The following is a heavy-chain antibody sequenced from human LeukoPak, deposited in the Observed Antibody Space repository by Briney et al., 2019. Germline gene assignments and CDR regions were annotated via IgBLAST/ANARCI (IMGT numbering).Heavy chain of an antibody. V-gene: IGHV5-51*01. J-gene: IGHJ6*02. D-gene: IGHD6-25*01. CDR1: GYSFINYC. Sequence: GESLKISCKGSGYSFINYCVGWGRQMPGKGLEWMGIIYPVDSKTRYSPSFQAQVTISADKSISTAYLEWGSLKASDTAIYYCERRPVEQRYGMDVWGQGTTVTVSS. CDR2: IYPVDSKT. CDR3: ERRPVEQRYGMDV.